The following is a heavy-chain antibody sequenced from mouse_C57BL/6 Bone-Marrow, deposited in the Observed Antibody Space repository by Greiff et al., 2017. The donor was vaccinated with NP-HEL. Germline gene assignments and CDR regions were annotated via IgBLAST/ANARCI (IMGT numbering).Heavy chain of an antibody. Sequence: QVQLQQPGAELVKPGASVKLSCKASGYTFTSYWMQWVKQRPGQGLEWIGEIDPSDSYTNYNQKFKGKATLTVDTSSSTAYMQLSSLTSEDSAVYYCARLGTTVAPFAYWGKGTLVTVSA. V-gene: IGHV1-50*01. CDR2: IDPSDSYT. CDR3: ARLGTTVAPFAY. J-gene: IGHJ3*01. CDR1: GYTFTSYW. D-gene: IGHD1-1*01.